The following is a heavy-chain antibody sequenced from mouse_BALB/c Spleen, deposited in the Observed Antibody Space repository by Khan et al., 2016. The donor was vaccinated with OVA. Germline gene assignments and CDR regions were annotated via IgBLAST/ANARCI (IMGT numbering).Heavy chain of an antibody. V-gene: IGHV2-6-4*01. Sequence: QVQLKESGPGLVAPSQSLSITCTVSGFSLSRYNIHWVRQPPGKGLEWLGMIWGGGGTDYNSTLKSRLSIRKDNSKSQVLLKMNSRQIDDTAMYYCARAYYRYDGYYAMDYWGQGTSVTVSS. CDR2: IWGGGGT. J-gene: IGHJ4*01. CDR1: GFSLSRYN. CDR3: ARAYYRYDGYYAMDY. D-gene: IGHD2-14*01.